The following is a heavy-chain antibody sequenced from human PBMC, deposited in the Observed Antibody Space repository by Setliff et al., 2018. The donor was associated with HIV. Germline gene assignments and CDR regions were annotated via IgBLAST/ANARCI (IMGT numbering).Heavy chain of an antibody. Sequence: GGSLRLSCAASGFIFDDYAMHWVRQAPGKGLVWVSRINSDGRSTSYADSVKGRFTISRDNDKNTLYLQMNSLRAEDTAEYYCARGPLLLEWLLTYWGQGTLVTVSS. V-gene: IGHV3-74*01. CDR1: GFIFDDYA. D-gene: IGHD3-3*01. J-gene: IGHJ4*02. CDR3: ARGPLLLEWLLTY. CDR2: INSDGRST.